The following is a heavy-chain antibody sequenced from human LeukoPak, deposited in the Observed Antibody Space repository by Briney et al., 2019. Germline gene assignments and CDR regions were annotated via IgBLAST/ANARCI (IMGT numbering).Heavy chain of an antibody. J-gene: IGHJ4*02. Sequence: GRSLRLSCAASGFTFSSYAMHWVRQAPGKGLEWVAVISYDGSNKYYADSVKGRFTISRDNSKNTLYLQMNSLRAEDTAVYYCAKDLTETGYIDYWGQGTLVTVSS. V-gene: IGHV3-30*04. D-gene: IGHD6-13*01. CDR3: AKDLTETGYIDY. CDR2: ISYDGSNK. CDR1: GFTFSSYA.